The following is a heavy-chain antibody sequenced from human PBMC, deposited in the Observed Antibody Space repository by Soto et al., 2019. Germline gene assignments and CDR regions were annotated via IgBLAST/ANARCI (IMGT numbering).Heavy chain of an antibody. Sequence: QVQLVESGGGVVQPGRSLRLSCAASGFTFSSYGMHWVRQAPGKGLEWVAVIWYDGSNKYYADSVKGRFTISRDNSKNTLYLQMNSLRAEDTAVYYCARDLSIYYGMDVWGQGTTVTVSS. D-gene: IGHD2-21*01. CDR3: ARDLSIYYGMDV. CDR1: GFTFSSYG. J-gene: IGHJ6*02. V-gene: IGHV3-33*01. CDR2: IWYDGSNK.